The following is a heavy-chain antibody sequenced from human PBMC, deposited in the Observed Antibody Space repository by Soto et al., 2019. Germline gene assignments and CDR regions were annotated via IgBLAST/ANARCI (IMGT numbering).Heavy chain of an antibody. CDR3: ARGLITMVRGVISNWFDP. CDR1: GYTFTSYD. V-gene: IGHV1-8*01. J-gene: IGHJ5*02. CDR2: MNPNSGNT. Sequence: ASVKVSCKASGYTFTSYDINWVRQATGQGLEWMGWMNPNSGNTGYAQKFQGRVTMTRNTSISTAYMELSSLRSEDTAVYYCARGLITMVRGVISNWFDPWGQGTLVTVSS. D-gene: IGHD3-10*01.